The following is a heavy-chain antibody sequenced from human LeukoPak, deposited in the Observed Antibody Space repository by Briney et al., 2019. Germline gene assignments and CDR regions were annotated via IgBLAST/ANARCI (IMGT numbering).Heavy chain of an antibody. CDR2: IWYDGRNK. V-gene: IGHV3-33*01. Sequence: GGSLRLSCAASGFTFNRYGMHWVRQAPGKGLEWVAFIWYDGRNKYYADSVKGRFTISRDNSKNTLYLQMNSLRAEDTAVYYCARDPAAPLYNWFDPWGQGTLVTVSS. CDR3: ARDPAAPLYNWFDP. J-gene: IGHJ5*02. D-gene: IGHD6-13*01. CDR1: GFTFNRYG.